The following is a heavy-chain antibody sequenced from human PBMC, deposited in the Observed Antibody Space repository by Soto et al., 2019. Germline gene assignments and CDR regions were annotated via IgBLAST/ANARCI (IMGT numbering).Heavy chain of an antibody. Sequence: GGSLRLSCAASGFIFSDYYMSWIRQAPGKGLEWISYISSSDNIIYYADSVKGRFTISRDNAKNSLYLQMNSLRAEDTAVYYCARDRGYYDSSGYFDYWGQGTLVTVS. CDR3: ARDRGYYDSSGYFDY. J-gene: IGHJ4*02. V-gene: IGHV3-11*01. CDR1: GFIFSDYY. CDR2: ISSSDNII. D-gene: IGHD3-22*01.